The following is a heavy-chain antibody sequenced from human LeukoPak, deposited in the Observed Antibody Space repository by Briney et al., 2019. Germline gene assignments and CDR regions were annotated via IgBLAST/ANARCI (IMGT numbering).Heavy chain of an antibody. CDR2: ISSSSSYI. J-gene: IGHJ6*03. V-gene: IGHV3-21*01. CDR3: ARDPSSSGYLLYYYYYYMDV. CDR1: GFTFSSYS. D-gene: IGHD3-22*01. Sequence: GGSLRLSCAASGFTFSSYSMNWVRQAPGKGVEWVSSISSSSSYIYYADSVKGRFTISRDNAKNSLYLQMNSLRAEDTAVYYCARDPSSSGYLLYYYYYYMDVWGKGTTVTVSS.